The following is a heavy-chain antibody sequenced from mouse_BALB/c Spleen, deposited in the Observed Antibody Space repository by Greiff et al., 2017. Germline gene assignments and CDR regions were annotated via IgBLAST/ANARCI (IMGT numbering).Heavy chain of an antibody. CDR3: TRRVYYFDY. V-gene: IGHV6-6*02. CDR1: GFTFSNYW. Sequence: EVKLVESGGGLVQPGGSMKLSCVASGFTFSNYWMNWVRQSPEKGLEWVAEIRLKSNNYATHYAESVKGRFTISRDDSKSSVYLQMNNLRAEDTGIYYCTRRVYYFDYWGQGTTLTVSS. J-gene: IGHJ2*01. CDR2: IRLKSNNYAT.